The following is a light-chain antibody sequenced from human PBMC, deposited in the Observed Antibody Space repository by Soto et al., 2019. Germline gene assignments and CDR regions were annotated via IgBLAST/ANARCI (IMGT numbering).Light chain of an antibody. V-gene: IGLV2-14*01. J-gene: IGLJ3*02. CDR1: SSDVGGYNY. CDR2: DVS. CDR3: SSYTSGSTPWV. Sequence: QSALTQPASVSGSPGQSITISCTGTSSDVGGYNYVSWYQQHPGKAPKLMIYDVSNRPSGVSNRFSGSKSGNTASLTISGPQAEDEADYYCSSYTSGSTPWVFGGGTKLTVL.